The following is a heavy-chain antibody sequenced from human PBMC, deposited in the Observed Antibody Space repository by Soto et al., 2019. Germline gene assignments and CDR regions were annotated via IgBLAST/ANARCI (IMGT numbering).Heavy chain of an antibody. CDR2: INHSGST. Sequence: SETLSLTCAVYGGSFSGYYWSWIRQPPGKGLEWIGEINHSGSTTYNPSLKSRVTISVDTSKNQFSLKLSSVTAADTAVYYCARGWRYCSSTSCGSGYYYYGMDVWGQGTTVTVSS. V-gene: IGHV4-34*01. D-gene: IGHD2-2*01. J-gene: IGHJ6*02. CDR3: ARGWRYCSSTSCGSGYYYYGMDV. CDR1: GGSFSGYY.